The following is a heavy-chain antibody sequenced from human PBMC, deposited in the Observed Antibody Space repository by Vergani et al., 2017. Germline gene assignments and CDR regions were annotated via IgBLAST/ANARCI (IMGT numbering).Heavy chain of an antibody. D-gene: IGHD3-3*01. J-gene: IGHJ5*01. CDR2: VIYSGNT. V-gene: IGHV4-39*01. CDR3: ARRTYYDFRFDF. CDR1: GASIDRSKNY. Sequence: QLQLQESGPGLVKPSETLSLTCSVSGASIDRSKNYWGWIRQPPGKGLVWIGSVIYSGNTNYDPSLKSRFTISMDTSKNQFSLKLNSVTSADTAVSYCARRTYYDFRFDFWGQGILVTVSS.